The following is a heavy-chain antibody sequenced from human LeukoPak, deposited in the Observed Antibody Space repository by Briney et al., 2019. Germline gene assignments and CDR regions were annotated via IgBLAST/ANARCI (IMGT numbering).Heavy chain of an antibody. D-gene: IGHD6-6*01. Sequence: GGSLRLSCAASGFTFSAQGMNWVRQAPGEGLEWLSHINAVSDSRFYADSVRGRFTISRDNANNLVFLQMNNLRADDGAVYYCARDASWASDHWGQGTLVTVSS. J-gene: IGHJ4*02. CDR2: INAVSDSR. V-gene: IGHV3-48*04. CDR3: ARDASWASDH. CDR1: GFTFSAQG.